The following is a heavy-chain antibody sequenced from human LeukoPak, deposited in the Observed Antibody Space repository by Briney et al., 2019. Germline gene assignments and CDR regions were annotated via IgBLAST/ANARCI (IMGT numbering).Heavy chain of an antibody. CDR1: GFTFSSYW. CDR2: INSDGSST. D-gene: IGHD3-9*01. Sequence: PGGSLRLSCAASGFTFSSYWMHWVRQAPGKGLVWVSRINSDGSSTSYADSVKGRFTISRDNAKNTLYLQMNSLRAEDTAVYYCASGGVLTGNDYWGQGTLVTVSS. CDR3: ASGGVLTGNDY. V-gene: IGHV3-74*01. J-gene: IGHJ4*02.